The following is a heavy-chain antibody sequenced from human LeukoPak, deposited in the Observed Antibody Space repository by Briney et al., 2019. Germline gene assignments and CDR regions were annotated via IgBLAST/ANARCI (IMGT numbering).Heavy chain of an antibody. Sequence: GASVKVSCKVSGYTLTELSMHWVRQAPGKGLEWMGGFDPEDGETIYAQKFQGRVTMTEDTSTDTAYMELSSLRSEDTAVYYCANLHYYDRSGYYIFDYWGQGTLVTVSS. D-gene: IGHD3-22*01. V-gene: IGHV1-24*01. CDR2: FDPEDGET. CDR3: ANLHYYDRSGYYIFDY. CDR1: GYTLTELS. J-gene: IGHJ4*02.